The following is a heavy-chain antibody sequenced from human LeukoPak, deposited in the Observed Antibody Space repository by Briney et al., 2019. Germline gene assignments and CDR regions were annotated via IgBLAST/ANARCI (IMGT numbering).Heavy chain of an antibody. CDR1: GGSISSDY. Sequence: PSETLSLTCTVSGGSISSDYRSWIRQPPGKGLEWIGYIYYSGSTNYNPSLKSRVTISVDTSKNQFSLKLSSVTAADTAVYYCARDSGYSSSWYDGLDYWGQGTLVTVSS. CDR2: IYYSGST. V-gene: IGHV4-59*01. CDR3: ARDSGYSSSWYDGLDY. D-gene: IGHD6-13*01. J-gene: IGHJ4*02.